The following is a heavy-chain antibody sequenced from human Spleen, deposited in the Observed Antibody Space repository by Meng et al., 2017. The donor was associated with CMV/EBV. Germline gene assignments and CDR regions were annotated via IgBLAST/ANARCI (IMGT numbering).Heavy chain of an antibody. CDR2: INHSGST. CDR1: GGSFSGYY. CDR3: ARGHAQAYYNFWSGYYNWFDP. J-gene: IGHJ5*02. V-gene: IGHV4-34*01. D-gene: IGHD3-3*01. Sequence: SETLSLTCAVYGGSFSGYYWSWIRQPPGKGLEWIGEINHSGSTNYNPSLKSRVTISVDTSKNQFSLKLSSVTAADTAVYYCARGHAQAYYNFWSGYYNWFDPWGQGTLVTVSS.